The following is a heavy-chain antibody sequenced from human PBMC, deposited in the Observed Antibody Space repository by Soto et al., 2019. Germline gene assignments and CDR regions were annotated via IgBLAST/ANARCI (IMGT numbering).Heavy chain of an antibody. D-gene: IGHD3-16*02. CDR1: GYTFTSNS. V-gene: IGHV1-18*04. J-gene: IGHJ5*02. Sequence: QVQLVQSGAELKKPGASVKVSCAASGYTFTSNSIPWVRQAPGQGLEWMGWISAYNGETSYAEKFQGRLTMTTDTSTSTAYMELRSLRSDDTAVYYCARVWGSYRAPSGGAGFDPWGQGTLVTVSS. CDR3: ARVWGSYRAPSGGAGFDP. CDR2: ISAYNGET.